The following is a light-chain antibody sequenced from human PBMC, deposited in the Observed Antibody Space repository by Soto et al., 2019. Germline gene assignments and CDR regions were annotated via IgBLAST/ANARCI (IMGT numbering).Light chain of an antibody. CDR2: GAS. CDR3: QQYKDWPPLT. Sequence: EILMTQSALTLSVSPGEGATLSCRASQNMNSNLAWYQQRPGQAPRVLIYGASSRASGIPDRFSGSGSGTDFTLTINRLEPDDFAVYYCQQYKDWPPLTFGGGTRVESK. CDR1: QNMNSN. V-gene: IGKV3D-15*01. J-gene: IGKJ4*01.